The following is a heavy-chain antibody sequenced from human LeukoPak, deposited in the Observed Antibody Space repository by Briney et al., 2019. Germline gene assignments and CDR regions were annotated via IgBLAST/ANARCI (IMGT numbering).Heavy chain of an antibody. CDR1: GFTLSSYW. V-gene: IGHV3-74*01. CDR3: ATDRSSIAARPH. CDR2: IKTDGSST. J-gene: IGHJ4*02. D-gene: IGHD6-6*01. Sequence: GGSLRLSCAASGFTLSSYWMHWVRQAPGKGLVWVSRIKTDGSSTNYADFVKGRFTISRDNAKNTVYLQMNSLRAEDTAVYYCATDRSSIAARPHWGQGTLVTVSS.